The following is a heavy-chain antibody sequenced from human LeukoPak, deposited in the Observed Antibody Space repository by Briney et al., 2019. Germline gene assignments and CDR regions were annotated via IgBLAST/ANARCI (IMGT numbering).Heavy chain of an antibody. CDR1: GFTFSSYE. D-gene: IGHD1-26*01. CDR2: ISSSGSTI. V-gene: IGHV3-48*03. Sequence: GGSLRLSCAASGFTFSSYEMNWVRQAPGKGLEWVSYISSSGSTIYYADSVKGRFTISRENAKNSLYLQMNSLRAVDTAVYYCVRRPRGSDYWGQGTLVTVSS. J-gene: IGHJ4*02. CDR3: VRRPRGSDY.